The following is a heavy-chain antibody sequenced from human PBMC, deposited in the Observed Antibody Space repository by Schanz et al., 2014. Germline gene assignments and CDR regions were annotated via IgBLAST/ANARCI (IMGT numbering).Heavy chain of an antibody. CDR3: ARGWGYDALTGYVF. CDR1: GYTFTSYG. D-gene: IGHD3-9*01. V-gene: IGHV1-18*01. Sequence: QVQLVQSGAEVKKPGASVKVSCKASGYTFTSYGISWVRQAPGQGLEWMGIINPSGGGTSYALRFQDRVTMTTDTSTSTAYMELRSLRSDDTAVYYCARGWGYDALTGYVFWGQGTLVTVSS. J-gene: IGHJ4*02. CDR2: INPSGGGT.